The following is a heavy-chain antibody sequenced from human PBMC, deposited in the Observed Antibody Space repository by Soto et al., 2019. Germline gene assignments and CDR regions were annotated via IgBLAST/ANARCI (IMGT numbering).Heavy chain of an antibody. D-gene: IGHD2-15*01. CDR2: ISGSGDTI. CDR1: GFTFSTYA. V-gene: IGHV3-23*01. Sequence: EVQLLESGGGLVQFGGSLRLSCAASGFTFSTYAMSWVRQAPGKGLEWVSSISGSGDTIFYADSVKGRFTISRDNSKNALYLQMNSLRAEDTAVYYCVHCSGGSCYQKWLGPWGQGTLVTVSS. CDR3: VHCSGGSCYQKWLGP. J-gene: IGHJ5*02.